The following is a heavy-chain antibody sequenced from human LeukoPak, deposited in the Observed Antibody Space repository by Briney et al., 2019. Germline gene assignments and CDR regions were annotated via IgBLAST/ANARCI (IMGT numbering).Heavy chain of an antibody. CDR3: ARISYYYDGSGYYNYFDS. CDR2: IIPILGRA. V-gene: IGHV1-69*10. D-gene: IGHD3-22*01. CDR1: GGTFTSYS. Sequence: SVKVSCKASGGTFTSYSISWVRQAPGQGLEWMGWIIPILGRANYAQKFQGRVTITTDKSTSTAYMELSSLRSEDTAVYYCARISYYYDGSGYYNYFDSWGQGTLVTVSS. J-gene: IGHJ5*01.